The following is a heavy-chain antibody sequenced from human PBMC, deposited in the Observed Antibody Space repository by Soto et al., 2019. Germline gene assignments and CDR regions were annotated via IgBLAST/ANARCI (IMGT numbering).Heavy chain of an antibody. D-gene: IGHD3-3*01. J-gene: IGHJ5*02. CDR3: ASCYDFWSGYYTDTTGCWFDP. Sequence: GGSLRLSCAASGFTFSSYSMNWVRQAPGKGLEWVSSISSSSSYIYYADSVKGRFTISRDNAKNSLYLQMNSLRAEDTAVYYCASCYDFWSGYYTDTTGCWFDPWGQGTLVTVSS. V-gene: IGHV3-21*01. CDR1: GFTFSSYS. CDR2: ISSSSSYI.